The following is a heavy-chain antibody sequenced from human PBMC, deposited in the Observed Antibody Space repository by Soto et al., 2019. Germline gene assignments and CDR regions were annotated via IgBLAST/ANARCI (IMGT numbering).Heavy chain of an antibody. CDR2: ISGGGGST. CDR1: GFTFSTYA. CDR3: AKADLLGYCTGGSCYSLDY. J-gene: IGHJ4*02. D-gene: IGHD2-15*01. V-gene: IGHV3-23*01. Sequence: EVQVLESGGGLVQPGGSLRLSCVASGFTFSTYAMSWVRQAPGKGLEWVSGISGGGGSTYYADSVKGRFTISRDNSKNTLYLQMNSLRAEDTAVYYCAKADLLGYCTGGSCYSLDYRGQGTLVTVSS.